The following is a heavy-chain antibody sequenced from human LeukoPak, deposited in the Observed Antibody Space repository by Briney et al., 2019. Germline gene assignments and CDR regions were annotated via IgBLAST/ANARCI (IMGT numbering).Heavy chain of an antibody. D-gene: IGHD5-12*01. CDR2: IWYDGSNK. V-gene: IGHV3-33*01. Sequence: GGSLRLSCAASGFTFSSYGMHWVRQAPGKGLEWVAVIWYDGSNKYYADSVKGRFTISRDNSKNTLYLQMNSLRAGDTAVYYCARELVATGCDYWGQGTLVTVSS. J-gene: IGHJ4*02. CDR3: ARELVATGCDY. CDR1: GFTFSSYG.